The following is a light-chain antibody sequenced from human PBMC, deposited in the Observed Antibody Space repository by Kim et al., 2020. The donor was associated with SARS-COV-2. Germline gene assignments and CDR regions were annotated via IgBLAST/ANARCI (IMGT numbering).Light chain of an antibody. CDR3: QIWDIDTV. V-gene: IGLV3-9*01. Sequence: VAMGRTARITCEGDNNGRKSVHWYQQRPGQAPVLVISRNNNRPSEIPERFSGSNSGDTATLTISRTQAGDEADYYCQIWDIDTVFGGGTQLTVL. CDR1: NNGRKS. CDR2: RNN. J-gene: IGLJ2*01.